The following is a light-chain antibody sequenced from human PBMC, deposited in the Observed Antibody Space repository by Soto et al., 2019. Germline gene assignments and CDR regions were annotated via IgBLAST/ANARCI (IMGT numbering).Light chain of an antibody. CDR3: SSWARSLYV. J-gene: IGLJ1*01. Sequence: QSALTQPPSASGSPGQSVTISCTGTSSDVGGYVYVSWYQQRPGKAPKLMIYEVSKRPSGVSNRFSGSKSGNTASLTISGLQAEDEADYYCSSWARSLYVFGSGTKVTVL. CDR1: SSDVGGYVY. V-gene: IGLV2-8*01. CDR2: EVS.